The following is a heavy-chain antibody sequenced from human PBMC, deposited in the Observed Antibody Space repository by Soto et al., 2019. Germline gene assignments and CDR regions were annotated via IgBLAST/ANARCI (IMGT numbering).Heavy chain of an antibody. CDR3: TTDSAYIVVVPPAFGMDV. Sequence: GGSLRLSCAASGITFSNAWMTWVRQAPGKGLEWVGRIKSITDGGTTDYAAPVKGRFTISRDDSKDTLYLQMNNLRTEDTAVYHCTTDSAYIVVVPPAFGMDVCGQGTTVTVSS. CDR1: GITFSNAW. V-gene: IGHV3-15*01. D-gene: IGHD2-15*01. J-gene: IGHJ6*02. CDR2: IKSITDGGTT.